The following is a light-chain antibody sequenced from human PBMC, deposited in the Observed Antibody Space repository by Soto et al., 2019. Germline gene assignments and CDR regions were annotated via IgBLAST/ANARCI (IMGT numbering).Light chain of an antibody. CDR3: HQYNSWPRGT. J-gene: IGKJ3*01. CDR2: GAS. V-gene: IGKV3-15*01. CDR1: QSVNIN. Sequence: EIMMTQSPGTLSVSPGEGATLSCTASQSVNINLACYQQKPGQPPRLLLYGASTRATGIPVRCRGSGAGTDFTLPISSLQSEDSAVYSCHQYNSWPRGTFGPGTKVEIK.